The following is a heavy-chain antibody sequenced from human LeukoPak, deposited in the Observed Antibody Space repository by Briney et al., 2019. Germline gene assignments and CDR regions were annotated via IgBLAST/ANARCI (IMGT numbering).Heavy chain of an antibody. V-gene: IGHV4-31*03. Sequence: SETPSLTCTVSGGSISSGGYYWSWIRQHPGKGLEWIGYIYYSGSTYYNPSLKSRVTISVDTSKNQFSLKLSSVTAADTAVYYCAAQGVPYYDFWSGYQNWFDPWGQGTLVTVSS. J-gene: IGHJ5*02. CDR3: AAQGVPYYDFWSGYQNWFDP. D-gene: IGHD3-3*01. CDR2: IYYSGST. CDR1: GGSISSGGYY.